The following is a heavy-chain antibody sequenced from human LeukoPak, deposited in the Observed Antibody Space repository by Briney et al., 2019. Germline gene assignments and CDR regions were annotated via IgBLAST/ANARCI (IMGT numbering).Heavy chain of an antibody. J-gene: IGHJ4*02. CDR1: GFTFDDYA. Sequence: GGSLRLSCAASGFTFDDYAMHWVRQAPGKGLEWVSGIHWNSDIVGYADSVKGRFTISRDNAKNSLYLQMNSLRAEDTALYYCAKGTDGSFDLWGQGTLVTVSS. CDR3: AKGTDGSFDL. V-gene: IGHV3-9*01. D-gene: IGHD1-1*01. CDR2: IHWNSDIV.